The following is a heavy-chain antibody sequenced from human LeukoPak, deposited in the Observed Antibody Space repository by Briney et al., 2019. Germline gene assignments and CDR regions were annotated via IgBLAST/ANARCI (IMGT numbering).Heavy chain of an antibody. V-gene: IGHV1-69*04. Sequence: GASVKVSCKASGGTFSSYAISWVRQAPGQGLEWMGRIIPILGIANHAQKFQGRVTITADKSTSTAYMELSSLRSEDTAVYYCAREDYDSSGYYHGFDYWGQGTLVTVSS. CDR3: AREDYDSSGYYHGFDY. CDR2: IIPILGIA. D-gene: IGHD3-22*01. J-gene: IGHJ4*02. CDR1: GGTFSSYA.